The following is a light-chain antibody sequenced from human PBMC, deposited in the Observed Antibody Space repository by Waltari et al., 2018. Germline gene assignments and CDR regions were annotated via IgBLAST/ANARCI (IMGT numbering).Light chain of an antibody. CDR1: NSTIGGNS. V-gene: IGLV1-44*01. Sequence: QSVLTQPPSVSGTPGQRVTISCSGSNSTIGGNSVNWYQQLPGTAPNLLIYNDNQGPSGVPDRFSASKSGTSASLAITGLQSEDDAYYYCAVWDDSLGGVFGGGTKLTVL. J-gene: IGLJ3*02. CDR3: AVWDDSLGGV. CDR2: NDN.